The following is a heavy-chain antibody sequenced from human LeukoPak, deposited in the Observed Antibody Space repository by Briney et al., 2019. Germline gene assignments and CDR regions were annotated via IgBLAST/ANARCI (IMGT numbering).Heavy chain of an antibody. Sequence: SETLSLTCTVSGGSISSSSYYWGWIRQPPGKGLEWIGSIYYSGSTYYNPSLKSRVTISVDTSKNQFSLKLSSVTAADTAVYYCARGNLMVYALNYWGQGTLVTVSS. CDR2: IYYSGST. V-gene: IGHV4-39*07. J-gene: IGHJ4*02. CDR1: GGSISSSSYY. D-gene: IGHD2-8*01. CDR3: ARGNLMVYALNY.